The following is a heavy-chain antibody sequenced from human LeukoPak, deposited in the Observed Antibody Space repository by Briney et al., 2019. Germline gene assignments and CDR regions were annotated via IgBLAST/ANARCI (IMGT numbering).Heavy chain of an antibody. CDR2: ISYDGSNK. Sequence: PGGSLRLSCAASGFTFSSYAMHWVRQAPGKGLEWVAVISYDGSNKYYADSVKGRFTISRDNAKNSMYLQMNSLRGEDTAVYYCAGGGYSSGWYSSPDYWGQGTLVTVSS. CDR3: AGGGYSSGWYSSPDY. J-gene: IGHJ4*02. D-gene: IGHD6-19*01. CDR1: GFTFSSYA. V-gene: IGHV3-30-3*01.